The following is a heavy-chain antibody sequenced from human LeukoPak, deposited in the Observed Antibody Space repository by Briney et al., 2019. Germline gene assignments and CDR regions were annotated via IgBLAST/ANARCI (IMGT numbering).Heavy chain of an antibody. D-gene: IGHD4-17*01. Sequence: GRSLRLSCAASGFTFSSYSMNWVRQAPGKGLEWVSSISSSSSYIYYADSVKGRFTISRDNAKNSLYLQMNSLRAEDTAVYYCARDKGDDYGDYRNAFDIWGQGTMVTVSS. CDR3: ARDKGDDYGDYRNAFDI. CDR2: ISSSSSYI. J-gene: IGHJ3*02. V-gene: IGHV3-21*01. CDR1: GFTFSSYS.